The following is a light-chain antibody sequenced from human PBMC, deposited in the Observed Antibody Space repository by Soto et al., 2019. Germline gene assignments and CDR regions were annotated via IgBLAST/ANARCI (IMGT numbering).Light chain of an antibody. CDR2: AAS. J-gene: IGKJ1*01. CDR1: QSVTSNY. V-gene: IGKV3-20*01. Sequence: MVLTQSPGTLSLSPGERATLSCRASQSVTSNYLAWFQQSPGQAPRLLIYAASSRAAGIPDRFSGSGSGTDFTLTISRLEPEDFAVYYCQQYDSSPKTFGQGTKVDIK. CDR3: QQYDSSPKT.